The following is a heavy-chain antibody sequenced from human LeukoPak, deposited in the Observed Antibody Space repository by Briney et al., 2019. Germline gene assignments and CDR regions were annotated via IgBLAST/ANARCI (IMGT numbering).Heavy chain of an antibody. CDR1: GYTFTGYY. CDR2: IGGNNGNT. CDR3: ARDRGYSVYNWNDVAFDY. J-gene: IGHJ4*02. D-gene: IGHD1-20*01. Sequence: ASVKVSCKASGYTFTGYYMHWVRQAPGQGLEWMGWIGGNNGNTNYAQKVQGRVTMTTETSTSTAYMEVRSLRSDDTAVYYCARDRGYSVYNWNDVAFDYWGQGTLVTVSS. V-gene: IGHV1-18*04.